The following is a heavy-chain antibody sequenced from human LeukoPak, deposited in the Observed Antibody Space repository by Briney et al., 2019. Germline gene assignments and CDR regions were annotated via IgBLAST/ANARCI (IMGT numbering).Heavy chain of an antibody. CDR2: ISAYNGNT. J-gene: IGHJ5*02. CDR3: ARDLLGYCSGGSCYAGWFDP. V-gene: IGHV1-18*04. CDR1: GYTFTSYG. Sequence: GASVKLSCKASGYTFTSYGISWVRQPPGQGLEWMGWISAYNGNTNYAQKLQGRVTMTTDTSTSTAYMELRSLRSDDTAVYYCARDLLGYCSGGSCYAGWFDPWGQGTLVTVSS. D-gene: IGHD2-15*01.